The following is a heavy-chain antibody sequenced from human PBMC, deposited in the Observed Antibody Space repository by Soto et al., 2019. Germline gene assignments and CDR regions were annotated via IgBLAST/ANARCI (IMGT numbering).Heavy chain of an antibody. J-gene: IGHJ4*02. CDR1: GGTFSSYA. CDR2: IIPIFGTA. D-gene: IGHD3-3*01. Sequence: SVKVSCKASGGTFSSYAISWVRQAPGQGLEWMGGIIPIFGTANYAQKFQGRVTITADESTSTAYMELSSLRSEDTAVYYCASATYYDFWSGYYLAPPYWGQGTLVTVSS. V-gene: IGHV1-69*13. CDR3: ASATYYDFWSGYYLAPPY.